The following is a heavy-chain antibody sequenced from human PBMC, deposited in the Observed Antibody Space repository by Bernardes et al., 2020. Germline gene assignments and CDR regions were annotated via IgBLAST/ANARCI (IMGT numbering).Heavy chain of an antibody. CDR1: GGSFSDYY. J-gene: IGHJ6*02. D-gene: IGHD2-15*01. CDR3: ARHRASFFTPATPFYYYYAMDV. V-gene: IGHV4-59*08. Sequence: SETLSLTCSVSGGSFSDYYWSWVRQSPGKGLEWIGYIHYRKTSNNNPSFKSRVTISVDTSKNQLSLKMRSVTAADTAVYYCARHRASFFTPATPFYYYYAMDVWGQGTTVTVSS. CDR2: IHYRKTS.